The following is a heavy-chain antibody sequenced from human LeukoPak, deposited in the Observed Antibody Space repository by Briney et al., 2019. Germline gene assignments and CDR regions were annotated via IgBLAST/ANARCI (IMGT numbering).Heavy chain of an antibody. Sequence: GASVKVSCKASGYTFTGYYMHWVRQAPGQGLEWMGWINPNSGGTNYAQKFQGRVTMTRDTSISTAYMELSRLRSDDTAVYYCAREGRKWELPRPDAFDIWGQGTMVTVSS. V-gene: IGHV1-2*02. J-gene: IGHJ3*02. CDR2: INPNSGGT. CDR3: AREGRKWELPRPDAFDI. CDR1: GYTFTGYY. D-gene: IGHD1-26*01.